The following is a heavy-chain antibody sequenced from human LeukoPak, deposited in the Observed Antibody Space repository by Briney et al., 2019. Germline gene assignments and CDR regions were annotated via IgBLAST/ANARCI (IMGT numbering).Heavy chain of an antibody. D-gene: IGHD3-10*01. CDR1: GYTFTIYA. CDR3: ARVSLWFGELLPHLDY. Sequence: ASVKVSCKASGYTFTIYARNWVRQAPGQGLEWMGWINTNTGNPTYAQGFTGRFVFSLDTSVSTAYLQISSLKAEDTAVYYCARVSLWFGELLPHLDYWGQGTLVTVSS. CDR2: INTNTGNP. V-gene: IGHV7-4-1*02. J-gene: IGHJ4*02.